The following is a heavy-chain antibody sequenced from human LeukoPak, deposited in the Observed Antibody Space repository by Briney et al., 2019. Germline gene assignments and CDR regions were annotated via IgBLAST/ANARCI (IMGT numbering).Heavy chain of an antibody. D-gene: IGHD3-10*01. V-gene: IGHV3-53*05. CDR2: IYSGGST. Sequence: GGSLRLSCAASEFPVSSNYMTWVRQAPGKGLEWVSVIYSGGSTYYADSVKGRFSISRDNSKNTLYLQMNRLRADDTAVYYCARDRSQEFDPWGQGALVTVSS. CDR3: ARDRSQEFDP. J-gene: IGHJ5*02. CDR1: EFPVSSNY.